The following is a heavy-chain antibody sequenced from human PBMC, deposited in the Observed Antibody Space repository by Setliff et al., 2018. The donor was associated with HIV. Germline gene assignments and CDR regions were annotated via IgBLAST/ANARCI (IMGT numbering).Heavy chain of an antibody. Sequence: PSETLSLTCTVSGGSIGSHYWSWIRQPPGKGLEWIGYTYSSGSANYNPSLRSRVTISVDTSKNQFSLKLSSMTAADSAVYYCARAYSYVYEAGAFDIWGRGTMVTVSS. CDR1: GGSIGSHY. CDR3: ARAYSYVYEAGAFDI. CDR2: TYSSGSA. J-gene: IGHJ3*02. V-gene: IGHV4-59*11. D-gene: IGHD5-18*01.